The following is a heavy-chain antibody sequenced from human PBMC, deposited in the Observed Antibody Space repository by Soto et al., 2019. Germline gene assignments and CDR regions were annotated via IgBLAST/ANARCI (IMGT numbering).Heavy chain of an antibody. CDR1: GFTLSISD. D-gene: IGHD3-10*01. V-gene: IGHV3-23*01. CDR2: ISGSDGRT. CDR3: AKYYYASGSNWFDP. Sequence: GGSLRLSCEASGFTLSISDMSWVRQAPGKGLEWISSISGSDGRTYYADSVKGRFTISRDNSKNTLYLQMSSLRVVDTAVYYCAKYYYASGSNWFDPWGRGTLVNVSS. J-gene: IGHJ5*02.